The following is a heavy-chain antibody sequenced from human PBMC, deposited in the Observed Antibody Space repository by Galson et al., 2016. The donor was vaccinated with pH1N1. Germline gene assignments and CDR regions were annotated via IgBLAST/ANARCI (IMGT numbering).Heavy chain of an antibody. CDR3: ARHGGTYGGDAFDM. CDR2: VYPGDSDT. V-gene: IGHV5-51*01. CDR1: GYNFAKYW. D-gene: IGHD1-26*01. J-gene: IGHJ3*02. Sequence: QSGAEVKKPGESLMISCEGSGYNFAKYWIAWVRQMPGKGLEWMGIVYPGDSDTTYSPSFQGHVTISADKSKSSVYLQWRSLKASDTGMYYCARHGGTYGGDAFDMWGQGTLVTISS.